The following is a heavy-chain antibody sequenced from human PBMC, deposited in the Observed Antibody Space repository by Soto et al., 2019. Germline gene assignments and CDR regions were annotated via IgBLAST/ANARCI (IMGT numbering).Heavy chain of an antibody. CDR1: GGTFSSYA. CDR3: AREGAAGTIYYYYGMDG. Sequence: ASVKVSCKASGGTFSSYAISWVRQAPGQGLEWMGGIIPIFGTANYAQKFQGRVTITADESTSTAYMELGSLRSEDTAVYYCAREGAAGTIYYYYGMDGCGQGTTVTVSS. CDR2: IIPIFGTA. J-gene: IGHJ6*02. D-gene: IGHD6-13*01. V-gene: IGHV1-69*13.